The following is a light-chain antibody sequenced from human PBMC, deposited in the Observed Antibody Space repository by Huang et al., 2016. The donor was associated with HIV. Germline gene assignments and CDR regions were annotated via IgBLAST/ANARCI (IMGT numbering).Light chain of an antibody. CDR1: QSVSRN. V-gene: IGKV3-15*01. CDR2: GAS. J-gene: IGKJ2*01. Sequence: EIVLMQSPATRSMSPGQRATLSCRASQSVSRNLAWFQQKPGQAPRLLIYGASTRATGIPARFSGSGSGTEFTLTISSLQSEDFAVYYCQQYNNWPPMYTFGQGTKLEV. CDR3: QQYNNWPPMYT.